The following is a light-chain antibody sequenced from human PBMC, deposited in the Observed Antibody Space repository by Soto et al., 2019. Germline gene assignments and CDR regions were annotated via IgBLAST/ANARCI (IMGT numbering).Light chain of an antibody. Sequence: DIEMTQSPPSLSASVGDRVTITCRASQSIDMHLNWYQQKPGKPPVLLIYGTSTLHSGVPSRFSGSGSGTEFALTLSSLQPEDFATYFCQQSYGIFAFGPGTRVDVK. CDR1: QSIDMH. V-gene: IGKV1-39*01. J-gene: IGKJ3*01. CDR2: GTS. CDR3: QQSYGIFA.